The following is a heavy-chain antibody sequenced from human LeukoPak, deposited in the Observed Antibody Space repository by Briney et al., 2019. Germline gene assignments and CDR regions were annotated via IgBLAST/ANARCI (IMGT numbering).Heavy chain of an antibody. CDR1: GYTFTDYY. Sequence: ASVKVSCKASGYTFTDYYVHWVRQAPGQGLEWMGWINPSSGGTNYAQKFQGRVTMTRDTSISTAYMELSRLRSDDTAVYYCAREGPIVGATHLVDYWGQGTLVTVSS. CDR3: AREGPIVGATHLVDY. J-gene: IGHJ4*02. D-gene: IGHD1-26*01. V-gene: IGHV1-2*02. CDR2: INPSSGGT.